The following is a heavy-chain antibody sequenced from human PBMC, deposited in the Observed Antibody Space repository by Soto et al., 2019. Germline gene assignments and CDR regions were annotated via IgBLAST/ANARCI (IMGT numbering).Heavy chain of an antibody. D-gene: IGHD3-22*01. CDR1: GGSFSGYY. V-gene: IGHV4-34*01. J-gene: IGHJ5*02. CDR2: INHSGST. CDR3: ARDHYYDSSGPQNWFDP. Sequence: SETLSLTCAVYGGSFSGYYWSWIRQPPGKGLEWIGEINHSGSTNYNPSLKSRVTISVDTSKNQFSLKLSSVTAADTAVYYCARDHYYDSSGPQNWFDPWGQGTLVTVS.